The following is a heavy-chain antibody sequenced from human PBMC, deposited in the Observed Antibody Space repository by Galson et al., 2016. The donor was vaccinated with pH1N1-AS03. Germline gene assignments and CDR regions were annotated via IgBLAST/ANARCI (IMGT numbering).Heavy chain of an antibody. CDR1: SGSISSYS. V-gene: IGHV4-59*01. J-gene: IGHJ4*02. CDR3: ARATAVGPPYFDY. CDR2: IYSIGGT. Sequence: ETLSLTCTVSSGSISSYSWHWIRQPPGKGLEWIGSIYSIGGTNYNPSLESRITISVETSKNQFSLKLRSVTAADTAVYYCARATAVGPPYFDYWGQGTVATVSS. D-gene: IGHD6-13*01.